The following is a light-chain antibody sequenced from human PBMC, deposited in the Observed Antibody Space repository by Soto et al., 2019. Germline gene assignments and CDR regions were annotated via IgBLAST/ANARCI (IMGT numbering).Light chain of an antibody. J-gene: IGLJ1*01. CDR1: SSDVGFYNL. V-gene: IGLV2-14*02. CDR3: SSYTPSRNTYV. Sequence: QSVLTQPASVSGSPGQSITISCTGTSSDVGFYNLVSWYQHRPGKAPKFILYHVSYRPSGVPNRFSGSKSDSSASLTISGLQAEDEADYYCSSYTPSRNTYVVGTGTKVTVL. CDR2: HVS.